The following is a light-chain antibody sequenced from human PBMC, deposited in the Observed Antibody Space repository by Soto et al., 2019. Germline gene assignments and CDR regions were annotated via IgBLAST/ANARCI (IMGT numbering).Light chain of an antibody. J-gene: IGLJ1*01. Sequence: QSELTQPPSASGAPGQRVTISCSGSGSNIGSNPVTWYQQLPRTAPKLLIYNTNQRPSGVPERFSASRSGTSASLAISGLQSEDEADYFCASWEDSLNVYVLGTGTKVTVL. CDR1: GSNIGSNP. CDR3: ASWEDSLNVYV. CDR2: NTN. V-gene: IGLV1-44*01.